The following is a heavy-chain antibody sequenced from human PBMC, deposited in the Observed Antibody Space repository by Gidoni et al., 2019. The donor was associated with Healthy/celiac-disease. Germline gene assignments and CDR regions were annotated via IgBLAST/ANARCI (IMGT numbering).Heavy chain of an antibody. Sequence: EVQLVESGGGLVQPGGSLKLSCAASGFTFSGSAMHWVRQASGKGLEWVGRIRSKANSYATAYAASVKGRFTISRDDSKNTAYLQMNSLKTEDTAVYYCATVAVAVTTPRNWGQGTLVTVSS. V-gene: IGHV3-73*01. CDR1: GFTFSGSA. CDR2: IRSKANSYAT. J-gene: IGHJ4*02. CDR3: ATVAVAVTTPRN. D-gene: IGHD6-19*01.